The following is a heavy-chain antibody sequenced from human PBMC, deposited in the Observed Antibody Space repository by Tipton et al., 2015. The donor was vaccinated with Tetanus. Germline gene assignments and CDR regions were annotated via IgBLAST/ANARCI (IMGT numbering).Heavy chain of an antibody. CDR1: GFTFSSHW. D-gene: IGHD2-21*02. CDR2: TNGDGSST. CDR3: ARGMAEASNCGGDCYSDY. V-gene: IGHV3-74*01. Sequence: SLRLSCAASGFTFSSHWMHWVRQAPGKGLVWISRTNGDGSSTNYADSVKGRFTISRDNAKNTLYLQMNSLRADDTAVYYCARGMAEASNCGGDCYSDYWGQGTLVTVSS. J-gene: IGHJ4*02.